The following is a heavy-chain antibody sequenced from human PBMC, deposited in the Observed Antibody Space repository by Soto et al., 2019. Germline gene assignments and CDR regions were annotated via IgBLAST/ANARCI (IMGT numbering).Heavy chain of an antibody. J-gene: IGHJ4*02. Sequence: PSETLSLTCTVSGGSISSSSYYWGWIRQPPGKGLEWIGSIYYSGSTYYNPSLKSRVTMSVDTSKNQFSLKLSSVTAADTAVYYFARHWYYDFWSGYYTHFDYWGQGTLVTVSS. V-gene: IGHV4-39*01. CDR2: IYYSGST. CDR3: ARHWYYDFWSGYYTHFDY. D-gene: IGHD3-3*01. CDR1: GGSISSSSYY.